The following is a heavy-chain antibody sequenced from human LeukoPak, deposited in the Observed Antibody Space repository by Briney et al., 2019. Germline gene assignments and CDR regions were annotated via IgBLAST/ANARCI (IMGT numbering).Heavy chain of an antibody. CDR2: IYYSGST. D-gene: IGHD6-19*01. CDR1: GYSISSSYY. V-gene: IGHV4-38-2*02. CDR3: ARDSSGWYGVGY. J-gene: IGHJ4*02. Sequence: SETLSLTCTVSGYSISSSYYWGWIRQPPGKGLEWIGSIYYSGSTYYNPSLKSRVTISVDTSKNQFSLKLSSVTAADTAVYYCARDSSGWYGVGYWGQGTLVTVSS.